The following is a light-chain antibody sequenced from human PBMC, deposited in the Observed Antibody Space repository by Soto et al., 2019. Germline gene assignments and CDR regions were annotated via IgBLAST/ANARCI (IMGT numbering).Light chain of an antibody. CDR2: AAS. CDR3: QKYNSALWT. CDR1: QSVSGW. V-gene: IGKV1-27*01. Sequence: DIQMTQSPSTLSASVGDTVTVTCRASQSVSGWLAWYQQKPGEAPKLLIYAASTLQSGVPSRFSGSGSGTDFTLTISSLQPEDVATYYCQKYNSALWTFGQGTKVDIK. J-gene: IGKJ1*01.